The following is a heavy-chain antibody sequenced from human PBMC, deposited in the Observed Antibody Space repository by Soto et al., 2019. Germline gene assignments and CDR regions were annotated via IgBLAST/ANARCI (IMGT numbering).Heavy chain of an antibody. J-gene: IGHJ6*03. V-gene: IGHV3-23*01. CDR3: AKDKRCSGTSCYEVYYYMDV. Sequence: GGSLRLSCAASGLTFSSYARGWFRQAPGKGLEWVSSLSGSGRRTYYADSVKGRFTISRDNSNNTVFLQMNSLRAEDTAVYYCAKDKRCSGTSCYEVYYYMDVGGKGTTVTVSS. CDR2: LSGSGRRT. D-gene: IGHD2-2*01. CDR1: GLTFSSYA.